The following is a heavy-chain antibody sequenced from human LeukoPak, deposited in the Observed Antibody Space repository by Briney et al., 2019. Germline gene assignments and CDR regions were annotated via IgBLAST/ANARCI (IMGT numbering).Heavy chain of an antibody. V-gene: IGHV4-31*03. J-gene: IGHJ4*02. D-gene: IGHD4-17*01. Sequence: SQTLSLTCTVSGGSISSGGYYWSWIRQHPGKGLEWIGYIYYSGSTYYNPSLKSRVTISVDTPKNQFSLKLSSVTAADTAVYYCARDRGRDYDYGDYLPLGYFDYWGQGTLVTVSS. CDR3: ARDRGRDYDYGDYLPLGYFDY. CDR1: GGSISSGGYY. CDR2: IYYSGST.